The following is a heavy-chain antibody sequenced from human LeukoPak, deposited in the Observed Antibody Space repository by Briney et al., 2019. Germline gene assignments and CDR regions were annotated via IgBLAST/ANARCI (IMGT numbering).Heavy chain of an antibody. V-gene: IGHV3-23*01. CDR1: GFTFSDYA. Sequence: GGSLRLSCAASGFTFSDYAMTWVHQAPGKGLEWVATISGSGVMTYYADSVKGRFTVSGDNSKNTLYLQMSSLTAADTAVYYCAKDRSIGTYYTFDHWGQGTLVTVSS. D-gene: IGHD1-26*01. J-gene: IGHJ4*02. CDR2: ISGSGVMT. CDR3: AKDRSIGTYYTFDH.